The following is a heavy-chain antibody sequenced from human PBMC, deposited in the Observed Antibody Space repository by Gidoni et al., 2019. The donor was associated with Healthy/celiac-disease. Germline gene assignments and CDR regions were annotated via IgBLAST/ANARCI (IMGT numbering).Heavy chain of an antibody. CDR1: GFTVSSNY. V-gene: IGHV3-66*02. CDR2: ISSGGST. D-gene: IGHD2-21*02. Sequence: EVQLVASGGGLVQPGGSLRLSCAASGFTVSSNYMSWVRQAPGKGLAWVSVISSGGSTYYADSGKGRFTIARDNTKNTLYLQMNSLIAEDTAVYDCAISAGLTAIPDYWGQGTLVTVSS. CDR3: AISAGLTAIPDY. J-gene: IGHJ4*02.